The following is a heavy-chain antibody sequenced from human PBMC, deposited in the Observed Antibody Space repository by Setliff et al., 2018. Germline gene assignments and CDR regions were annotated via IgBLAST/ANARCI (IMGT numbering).Heavy chain of an antibody. Sequence: LSLTCTVSGASFSSGTYYWAWIRQPPGKGLEWIGRIHYRGTTYSNASLASRLTISVDTAKNQFSLKLTSVTAADTAVYYCARTGTYRYFDYWGQGTRVTVSS. J-gene: IGHJ4*02. CDR2: IHYRGTT. D-gene: IGHD1-1*01. CDR1: GASFSSGTYY. V-gene: IGHV4-39*01. CDR3: ARTGTYRYFDY.